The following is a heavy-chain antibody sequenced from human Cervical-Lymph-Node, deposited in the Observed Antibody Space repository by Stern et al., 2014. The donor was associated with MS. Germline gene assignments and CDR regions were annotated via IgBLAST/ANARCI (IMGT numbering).Heavy chain of an antibody. CDR1: GYRFNNNW. V-gene: IGHV5-51*03. CDR3: ARRGHGYMGIDY. J-gene: IGHJ4*02. D-gene: IGHD1-1*01. Sequence: EVQLVQSGAEVKKPGESLRISCEVSGYRFNNNWIGWVRQMPGKGLEWMGIIYHGDSETGYSPTFQGQVTIVIAKSNTNTILQWSSLKASDTAIYYCARRGHGYMGIDYWGQGTLVTVSS. CDR2: IYHGDSET.